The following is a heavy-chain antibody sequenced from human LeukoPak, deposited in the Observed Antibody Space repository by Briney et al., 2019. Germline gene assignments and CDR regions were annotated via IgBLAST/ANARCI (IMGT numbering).Heavy chain of an antibody. V-gene: IGHV3-9*01. CDR2: ISWNSGSI. J-gene: IGHJ4*02. CDR3: AKGEYYDSSGYYGY. Sequence: GRSLRLSCAASGFTFDDYAMHWVRQAPGKGLEWVSGISWNSGSIGYADSVKGRFTISRDSAKNSLYLQMNSLRAEDTALYYCAKGEYYDSSGYYGYWGQGTLVTVSS. CDR1: GFTFDDYA. D-gene: IGHD3-22*01.